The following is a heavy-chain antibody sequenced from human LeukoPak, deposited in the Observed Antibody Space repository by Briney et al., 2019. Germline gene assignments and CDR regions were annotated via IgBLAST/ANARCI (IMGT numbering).Heavy chain of an antibody. J-gene: IGHJ6*02. CDR2: ISSSSTI. CDR3: ARDMGGYYYYYGMDV. D-gene: IGHD3-10*01. CDR1: GFTFSSYS. Sequence: GGSLRLSCAASGFTFSSYSMNWVRQAPGKGLEWVSYISSSSTIYYADSVKGRFTISRDNAKNSLYLQMNSLRAEDTAVYYCARDMGGYYYYYGMDVWGQGTTVTVS. V-gene: IGHV3-48*01.